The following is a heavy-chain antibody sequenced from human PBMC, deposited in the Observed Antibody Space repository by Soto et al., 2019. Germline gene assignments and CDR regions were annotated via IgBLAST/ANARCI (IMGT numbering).Heavy chain of an antibody. CDR1: GYTFTSYG. D-gene: IGHD3-16*02. V-gene: IGHV1-18*01. CDR3: ATDRRGYPGWFDT. J-gene: IGHJ5*02. Sequence: ASEKVSCKASGYTFTSYGISWVRQAPGQGLEWMGWISAYNGNTNYAQKLQGRVTMTTDTSTSTAYMELRSLSSDDTAVYYCATDRRGYPGWFDTWGQGTLVTVPS. CDR2: ISAYNGNT.